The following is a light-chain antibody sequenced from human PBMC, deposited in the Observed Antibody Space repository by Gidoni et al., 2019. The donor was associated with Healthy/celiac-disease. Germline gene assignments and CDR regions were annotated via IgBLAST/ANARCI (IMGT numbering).Light chain of an antibody. J-gene: IGLJ2*01. CDR2: RNN. V-gene: IGLV1-47*01. Sequence: QSVLTQPPSASGTPGPRFTISCSGSSSNIGSNYVYWYQQLPGTAPKLLIYRNNQRPSGVPDRFSGSKSGTSASLAISGLRSEDEADYYCAAWDDSLSGPVFGGGTKLTVL. CDR1: SSNIGSNY. CDR3: AAWDDSLSGPV.